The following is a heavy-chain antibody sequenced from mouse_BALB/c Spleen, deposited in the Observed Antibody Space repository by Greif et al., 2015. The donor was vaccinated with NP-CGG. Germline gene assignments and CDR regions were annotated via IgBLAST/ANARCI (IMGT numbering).Heavy chain of an antibody. CDR3: ARREDSYYWFAY. V-gene: IGHV5-9-2*01. J-gene: IGHJ3*01. CDR2: ISGGGSYT. CDR1: GFTFSSYG. Sequence: EVKLMESGGGLVKPGGSLKLSCAASGFTFSSYGMSWVRQTPEKRLEWVATISGGGSYTYYPDSVKGRFTISRDNAKNNLYLQMSSLRSEDTALYYCARREDSYYWFAYWGQGTLVTVSA. D-gene: IGHD2-12*01.